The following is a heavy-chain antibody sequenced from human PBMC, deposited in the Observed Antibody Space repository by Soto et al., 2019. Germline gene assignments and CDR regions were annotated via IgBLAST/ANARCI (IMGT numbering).Heavy chain of an antibody. D-gene: IGHD5-18*01. CDR2: INPDGSAT. V-gene: IGHV3-74*01. J-gene: IGHJ4*02. CDR3: GRGGSDSPMAPGY. CDR1: GFTFSSYW. Sequence: GGSLRLSCAASGFTFSSYWMHWVRQAPGKGLVWVSRINPDGSATNYADSVKGRFTISRDNAKNTLYLQMNSLRAEDTAVFYCGRGGSDSPMAPGYWGQGTLVTSPQ.